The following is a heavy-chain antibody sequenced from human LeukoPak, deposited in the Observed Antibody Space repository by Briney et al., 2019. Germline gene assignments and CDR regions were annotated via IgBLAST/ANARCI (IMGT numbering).Heavy chain of an antibody. CDR1: GFTFSSYA. D-gene: IGHD3-22*01. Sequence: GGSLRLSCAASGFTFSSYAMHWVRQAPGKGLEWVAVISYDGSNKYYADSVKGRFTISRDYSKNTLYLQMNSLRAEDTAVYYCASAWSYYDSSGLDYWGQGTLVTVSS. CDR3: ASAWSYYDSSGLDY. V-gene: IGHV3-30*01. CDR2: ISYDGSNK. J-gene: IGHJ4*02.